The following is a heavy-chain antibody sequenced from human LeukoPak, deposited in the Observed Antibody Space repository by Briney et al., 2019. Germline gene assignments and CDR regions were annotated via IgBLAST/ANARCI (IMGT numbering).Heavy chain of an antibody. CDR1: GFTFKTYT. D-gene: IGHD1-26*01. J-gene: IGHJ4*02. Sequence: EAGGSLRLSCAASGFTFKTYTMNWVRQAPGKGLEWISSITSNSKYIFYADSVKGRFTISRDNAKNSLYLQMNSLRAEDTALYYCARDEEGGSYPLDYWGQGTLVTVSS. CDR3: ARDEEGGSYPLDY. V-gene: IGHV3-21*04. CDR2: ITSNSKYI.